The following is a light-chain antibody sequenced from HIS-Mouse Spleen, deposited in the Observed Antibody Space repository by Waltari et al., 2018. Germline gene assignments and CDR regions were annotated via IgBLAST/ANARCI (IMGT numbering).Light chain of an antibody. CDR1: KLGDKY. CDR3: QAWDSSNV. CDR2: QDS. J-gene: IGLJ2*01. Sequence: SYELTQPPSVSVSPGQTASITCSGDKLGDKYACWYQQKPGQSTVMVIYQDSKGPSGIPVRFSGSNSGNTATLTIVGTQAMDEADYYCQAWDSSNVFGGGTKLTVL. V-gene: IGLV3-1*01.